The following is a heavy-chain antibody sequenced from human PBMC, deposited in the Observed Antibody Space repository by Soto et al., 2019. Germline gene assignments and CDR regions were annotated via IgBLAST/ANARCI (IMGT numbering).Heavy chain of an antibody. CDR1: GFTFSSYA. CDR2: ISGSGGST. CDR3: AKAESYYYDSSGYYYGY. J-gene: IGHJ4*02. Sequence: GGSLRLSWAASGFTFSSYAMIWVRQAPGKGLEWVSAISGSGGSTYYADSVKGRFTISRDNSKNTLYLQMNSLRAEDTAVYYCAKAESYYYDSSGYYYGYWGQGTLVTVSS. D-gene: IGHD3-22*01. V-gene: IGHV3-23*01.